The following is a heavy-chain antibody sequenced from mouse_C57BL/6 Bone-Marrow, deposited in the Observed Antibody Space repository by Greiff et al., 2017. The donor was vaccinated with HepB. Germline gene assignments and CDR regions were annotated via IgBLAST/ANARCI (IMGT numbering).Heavy chain of an antibody. CDR2: IYIGNGYT. D-gene: IGHD1-1*01. Sequence: VQLKESGAELVRPGSSVKMSCKTSGYTFTSYGINWVKQRPGQGLEWIGYIYIGNGYTEYNEKFKGKATLTSDTSSSTAYMQLSSLTSEDSAIYFCARSSYYYGSLWYFDVWGTGTTVTVSS. V-gene: IGHV1-58*01. CDR1: GYTFTSYG. J-gene: IGHJ1*03. CDR3: ARSSYYYGSLWYFDV.